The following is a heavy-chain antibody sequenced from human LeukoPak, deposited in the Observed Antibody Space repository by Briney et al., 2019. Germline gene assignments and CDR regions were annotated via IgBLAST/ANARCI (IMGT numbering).Heavy chain of an antibody. J-gene: IGHJ3*02. V-gene: IGHV4-34*01. Sequence: PSETLSLTCAVYGGSFSGYYWSWIRQPPGKGPEWIGEINHSGSTNYNPSLKSRVTISVDTSKNQFSLKLSSVTAADTAVYYCARRRLRFLEWLFRDAFDIWGQGTMVTVSS. CDR2: INHSGST. D-gene: IGHD3-3*01. CDR1: GGSFSGYY. CDR3: ARRRLRFLEWLFRDAFDI.